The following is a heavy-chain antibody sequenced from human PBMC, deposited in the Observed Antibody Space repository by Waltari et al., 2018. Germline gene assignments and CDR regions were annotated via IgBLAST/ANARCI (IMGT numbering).Heavy chain of an antibody. J-gene: IGHJ4*02. CDR1: GGPFSSYA. D-gene: IGHD3-22*01. Sequence: QVQLVQSGAEVKKPGSSVKVSCKASGGPFSSYAISWVRQAPGKGLEWMGGIIPIFGTANYAQKFQGRVTITADESTSTAYMELSSLRSEDTAVYYCARGRPYYYDSSGSHFDYWGQGTLVTVSS. V-gene: IGHV1-69*01. CDR2: IIPIFGTA. CDR3: ARGRPYYYDSSGSHFDY.